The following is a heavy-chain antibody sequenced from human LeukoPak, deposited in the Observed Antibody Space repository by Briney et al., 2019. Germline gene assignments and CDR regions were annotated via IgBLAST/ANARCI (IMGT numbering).Heavy chain of an antibody. CDR2: INHSGSP. CDR1: GGSFSGYY. V-gene: IGHV4-34*01. Sequence: SETLSLTCAVYGGSFSGYYWSWIRQPPGKGLEWIGEINHSGSPNYNPSLKSRVTISVDTSKNQFSLRLSSVTAADTAVYYCARTVRYFDWQYYYGMDVWGQGTTVTVSS. CDR3: ARTVRYFDWQYYYGMDV. J-gene: IGHJ6*02. D-gene: IGHD3-9*01.